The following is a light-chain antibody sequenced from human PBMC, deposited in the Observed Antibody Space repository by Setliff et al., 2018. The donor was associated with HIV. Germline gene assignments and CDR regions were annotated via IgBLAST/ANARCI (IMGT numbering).Light chain of an antibody. CDR1: SSDIGSYNY. CDR2: EVS. Sequence: QSALPQPASVSGSPGQSITISCTGTSSDIGSYNYVSWYQHHPGKAPKLMIYEVSNRPSGVSNRFSGSKSGNTASLTISGLQAEDEADYYCSSYAGNNNYVFGTGTKVTVL. CDR3: SSYAGNNNYV. V-gene: IGLV2-14*01. J-gene: IGLJ1*01.